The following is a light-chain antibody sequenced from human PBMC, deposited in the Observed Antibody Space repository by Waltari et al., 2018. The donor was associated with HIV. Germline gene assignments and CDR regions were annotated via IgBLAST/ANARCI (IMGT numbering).Light chain of an antibody. CDR2: QDN. CDR1: KLGHKY. J-gene: IGLJ2*01. V-gene: IGLV3-1*01. CDR3: QAWDRSTAI. Sequence: SYDLTQPPSLSVSPGQTASITCSGDKLGHKYANWYHQKPGQSPVVVIYQDNKRPSEIPERFSGSNSGNTATLTISGTQAMDEADYYCQAWDRSTAIFGGGTKLTVL.